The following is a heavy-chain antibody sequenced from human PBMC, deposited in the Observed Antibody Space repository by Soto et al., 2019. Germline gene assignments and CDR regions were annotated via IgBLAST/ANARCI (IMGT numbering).Heavy chain of an antibody. CDR3: ARIVELGIVSGENWFDP. Sequence: ASVKVSCKASGYTFTSYDINWVRQATGQGLEWMGWINPNSGNTGYAQKFQGRVTMTRNTSISTAYMELSSLRSEDTAVYYCARIVELGIVSGENWFDPWGQGTLFTVSS. CDR1: GYTFTSYD. D-gene: IGHD1-26*01. J-gene: IGHJ5*02. V-gene: IGHV1-8*01. CDR2: INPNSGNT.